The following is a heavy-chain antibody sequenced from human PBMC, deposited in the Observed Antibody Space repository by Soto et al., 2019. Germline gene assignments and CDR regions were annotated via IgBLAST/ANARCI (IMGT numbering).Heavy chain of an antibody. CDR1: WFTLSRYA. D-gene: IGHD2-15*01. V-gene: IGHV3-23*01. CDR3: AKLLNGAEYCTGGSCYSTNPY. Sequence: GGAPRLSRVASWFTLSRYALTWGRPGPGEGGGWGSAITGSGSGTYYADSVKGRFTISRDNSKNTLYLQLNSLRAEDTAVYYCAKLLNGAEYCTGGSCYSTNPYWGQGTLVTVSS. CDR2: ITGSGSGT. J-gene: IGHJ4*02.